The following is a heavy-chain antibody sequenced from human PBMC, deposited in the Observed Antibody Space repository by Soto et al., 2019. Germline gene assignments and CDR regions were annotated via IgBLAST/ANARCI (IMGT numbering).Heavy chain of an antibody. CDR2: ISSTGSYI. Sequence: GGSLRLSCAASGFTFSDYYMSWIRQAPGKGLEWVSYISSTGSYINYADSVKVRFTISRDNAKNSLYLQIYSLRAEDTAVYYCARVSSPPDYWGQGTLVTVS. CDR3: ARVSSPPDY. V-gene: IGHV3-11*05. J-gene: IGHJ4*02. CDR1: GFTFSDYY.